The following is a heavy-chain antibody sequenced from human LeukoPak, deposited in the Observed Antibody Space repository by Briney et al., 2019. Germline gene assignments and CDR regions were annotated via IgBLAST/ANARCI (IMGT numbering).Heavy chain of an antibody. J-gene: IGHJ6*03. Sequence: GGSLRLSCAASGFTFSSYWMSWVRQAPGEGLEWVANIKQDGGEKYYVDSVKGRFTISRDNAKNSLYLQMNSLRAEDTAVYYCASSGWGSYYYYYYMDVWGKGTTVTVSS. CDR2: IKQDGGEK. CDR3: ASSGWGSYYYYYYMDV. D-gene: IGHD2-21*01. CDR1: GFTFSSYW. V-gene: IGHV3-7*01.